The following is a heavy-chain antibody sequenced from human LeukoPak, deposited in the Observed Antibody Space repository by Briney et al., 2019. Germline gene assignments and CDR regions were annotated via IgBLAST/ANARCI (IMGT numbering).Heavy chain of an antibody. J-gene: IGHJ4*02. D-gene: IGHD3-10*01. CDR2: ISAYNGNT. Sequence: GASVKVSCKASGYTFTSYGISWVRQAAGQGLEWMGWISAYNGNTNYAQKLQGRVTMTTDTSTSTAYMELRSLRSDDTAVYYCARDVAGYYYGSGSYLGDYWGQGTLVTVSS. V-gene: IGHV1-18*01. CDR1: GYTFTSYG. CDR3: ARDVAGYYYGSGSYLGDY.